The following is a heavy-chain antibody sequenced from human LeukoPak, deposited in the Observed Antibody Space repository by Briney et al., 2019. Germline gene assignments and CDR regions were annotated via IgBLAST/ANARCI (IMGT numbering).Heavy chain of an antibody. D-gene: IGHD5-12*01. CDR2: INWDDDK. CDR1: GFSLSTSGMF. J-gene: IGHJ4*02. CDR3: ARVSGRMSGYDSGFDD. V-gene: IGHV2-70*01. Sequence: FGPRLVNPTQTLTLTCTFSGFSLSTSGMFVNWIRQPPGKALEWLALINWDDDKYYSTSLKTRLTISKDTSKNQVVLTMTNMDPVDTATYYCARVSGRMSGYDSGFDDWGQGGPATVSS.